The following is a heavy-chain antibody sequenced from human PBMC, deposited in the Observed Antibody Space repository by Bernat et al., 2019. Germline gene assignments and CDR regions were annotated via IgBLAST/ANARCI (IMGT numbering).Heavy chain of an antibody. Sequence: QVQLVESGGGVVQPGRSLRLSCAASGFTFSSYGMHWVRQAPGKGLEWVAVISYDGSNKYYADSVKGRFTISRDNSKNTLYLQMNSLRAEDTAVYYCAKERHDSSGYYVGMDVWGQGTTVTVSS. CDR2: ISYDGSNK. J-gene: IGHJ6*02. CDR3: AKERHDSSGYYVGMDV. D-gene: IGHD3-22*01. V-gene: IGHV3-30*18. CDR1: GFTFSSYG.